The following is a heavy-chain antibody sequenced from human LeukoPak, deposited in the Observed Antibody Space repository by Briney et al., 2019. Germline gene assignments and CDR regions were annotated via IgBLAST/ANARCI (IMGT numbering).Heavy chain of an antibody. CDR2: IYTSGST. V-gene: IGHV4-4*07. J-gene: IGHJ4*02. CDR1: GGSISSYY. Sequence: SETLSLTCTVSGGSISSYYWSWIRQPAGKGLEWIGRIYTSGSTNYNASLKSRVSMSVDTSKYQFSLKLSSVTAADTAVFYCARENSGSYREFDYWGQGTLVTVSS. CDR3: ARENSGSYREFDY. D-gene: IGHD1-26*01.